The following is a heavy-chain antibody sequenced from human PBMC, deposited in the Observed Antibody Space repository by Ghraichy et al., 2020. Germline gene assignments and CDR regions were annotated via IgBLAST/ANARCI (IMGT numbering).Heavy chain of an antibody. V-gene: IGHV4-61*02. D-gene: IGHD4-17*01. CDR1: GGSISSGSYY. J-gene: IGHJ3*02. CDR3: ARDPAYGDSSNAFDI. CDR2: IYTSGST. Sequence: SETLSLTCTVSGGSISSGSYYWSWIRQPAGKGLEWIGRIYTSGSTNYNPSLKSRVTISVDTSKNQFSLKLSSVTAADTAVYYCARDPAYGDSSNAFDIWGQGTMVTVSS.